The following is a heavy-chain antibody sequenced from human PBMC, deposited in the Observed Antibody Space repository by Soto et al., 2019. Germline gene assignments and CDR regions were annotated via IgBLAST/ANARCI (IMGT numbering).Heavy chain of an antibody. CDR2: IYHSGST. CDR3: ARVWTTGTNWFDP. V-gene: IGHV4-4*02. Sequence: QVQLQESGPGLVKPSGTLSLTCAVSGGSISSSNWWSWVRQPPGKGLEWIGEIYHSGSTNYNPSLKCRVTISVDKSKHQFSHKLSSVTTADTAVYYRARVWTTGTNWFDPWGQGTLVTVSS. CDR1: GGSISSSNW. D-gene: IGHD4-17*01. J-gene: IGHJ5*02.